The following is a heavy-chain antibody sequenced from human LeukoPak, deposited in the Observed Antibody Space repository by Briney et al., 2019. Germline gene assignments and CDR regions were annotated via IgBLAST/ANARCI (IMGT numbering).Heavy chain of an antibody. CDR1: GGSLSSYY. D-gene: IGHD2-15*01. V-gene: IGHV4-59*08. CDR3: ASWNLGYCSGGSCYGRAFDI. J-gene: IGHJ3*02. CDR2: IYYSWST. Sequence: SETLSLTCIVSGGSLSSYYWSWIRQPPGDGLEWIGYIYYSWSTSYNPSLKSRVTISVDTSKNQFSLKLSSVTAADTAVYYCASWNLGYCSGGSCYGRAFDIWGQGTMVTVSS.